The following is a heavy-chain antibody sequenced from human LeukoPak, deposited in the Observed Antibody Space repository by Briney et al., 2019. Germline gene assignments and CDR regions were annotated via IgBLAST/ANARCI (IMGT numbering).Heavy chain of an antibody. CDR1: GFTFSRFW. J-gene: IGHJ4*02. CDR2: IKQDGSEK. D-gene: IGHD5-12*01. V-gene: IGHV3-7*04. CDR3: ARDGTYTGYDPDFDI. Sequence: AGGSLRLSCAASGFTFSRFWMSWVRQAPGKGLEWVANIKQDGSEKYYVDSVKGSFTISRDNAKNSLYLQMNSLRAEDTAVFYCARDGTYTGYDPDFDIWGQGTLVTVSS.